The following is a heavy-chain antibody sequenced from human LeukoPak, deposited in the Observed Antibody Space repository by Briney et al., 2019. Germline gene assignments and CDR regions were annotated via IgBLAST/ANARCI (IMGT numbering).Heavy chain of an antibody. CDR2: IYPMLGVD. V-gene: IGHV1-69*04. CDR3: AREGPGTSSPMAY. D-gene: IGHD1-14*01. Sequence: ASVKVSCKASGGTFSSYAISWVRQAPGQGLEWMGRIYPMLGVDNYAQRFQGRVTITADKSTGTAYMELNSLTSEDTAVYYCAREGPGTSSPMAYWGQGTLVTVSS. J-gene: IGHJ4*02. CDR1: GGTFSSYA.